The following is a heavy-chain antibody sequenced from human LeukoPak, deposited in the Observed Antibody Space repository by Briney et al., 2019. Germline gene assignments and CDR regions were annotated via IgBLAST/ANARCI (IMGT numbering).Heavy chain of an antibody. V-gene: IGHV3-30*04. CDR2: ISYDGSNE. Sequence: GGSLRLSCAASGFTFSSYVMHWVRQAPGKGLEWVAIISYDGSNEYYADSVKGRFTISRDNSKNTLYLQMNSLRAEDTAVYYCAGTYYYDKGAFDIWGQGTMVTVSS. D-gene: IGHD3-22*01. J-gene: IGHJ3*02. CDR1: GFTFSSYV. CDR3: AGTYYYDKGAFDI.